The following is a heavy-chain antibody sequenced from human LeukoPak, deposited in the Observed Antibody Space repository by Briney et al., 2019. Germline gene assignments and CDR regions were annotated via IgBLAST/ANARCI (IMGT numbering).Heavy chain of an antibody. CDR2: INHSGST. D-gene: IGHD2-2*01. CDR3: ARTTKYQFKWAGFDP. V-gene: IGHV4-34*01. CDR1: GGSFSGSY. J-gene: IGHJ5*02. Sequence: PSETLSLTCAVYGGSFSGSYWSWIRQPPGKGLEWIGEINHSGSTNYNPSLKSRVTISVDTSKNQFSLKLSSVTAADTAVYYCARTTKYQFKWAGFDPWGQGTLVTVSS.